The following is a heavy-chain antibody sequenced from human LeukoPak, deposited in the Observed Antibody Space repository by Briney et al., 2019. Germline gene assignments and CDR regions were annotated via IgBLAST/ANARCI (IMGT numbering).Heavy chain of an antibody. Sequence: PSETLSLTCTVSGGSISSGGYFWTWIRQHSGKGLEWIGYIYYSGSTYYNPSLKSRVTISVDTSKNQFSLKLSSVAAADTAVYYCARESGDSSGYTFDYWGQGTLATVSS. CDR3: ARESGDSSGYTFDY. CDR1: GGSISSGGYF. D-gene: IGHD3-22*01. V-gene: IGHV4-31*03. J-gene: IGHJ4*02. CDR2: IYYSGST.